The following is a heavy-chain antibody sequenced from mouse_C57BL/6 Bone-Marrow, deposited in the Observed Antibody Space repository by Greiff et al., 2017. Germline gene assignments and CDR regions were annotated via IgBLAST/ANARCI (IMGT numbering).Heavy chain of an antibody. V-gene: IGHV7-1*01. CDR1: GFTFRDFY. J-gene: IGHJ4*01. CDR3: ARDSRYYAMDY. CDR2: SRNKANDYTT. Sequence: EVKLVESGGGLVQSGRSLRLSCATSGFTFRDFYMEWVRQSPGKGLEWVAASRNKANDYTTEYSASVKGRFFVSRDTSQSILYLQMNALRAEDTAMYYCARDSRYYAMDYWGQGTSVTVSS.